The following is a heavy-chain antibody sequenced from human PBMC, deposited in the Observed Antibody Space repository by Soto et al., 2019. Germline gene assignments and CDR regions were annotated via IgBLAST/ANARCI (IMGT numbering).Heavy chain of an antibody. J-gene: IGHJ6*02. CDR3: AKEQGSRYCSSTSCYDYYYYGMDV. V-gene: IGHV3-23*01. Sequence: GGSLRLSCAASGFTFSSYAMSWVRQAPGKGLEWVSAISGSGGSTYYADSVKGRFTISRDNSKNTLYLQMNSLRAEDTAVYYCAKEQGSRYCSSTSCYDYYYYGMDVWGQGTTVTVSS. CDR2: ISGSGGST. CDR1: GFTFSSYA. D-gene: IGHD2-2*01.